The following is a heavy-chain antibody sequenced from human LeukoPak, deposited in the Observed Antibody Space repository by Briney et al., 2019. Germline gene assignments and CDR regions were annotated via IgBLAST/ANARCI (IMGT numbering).Heavy chain of an antibody. Sequence: SEPVSLTCTVSGGSISSSSYYWGWIRQPPGKGLEWIGCMYYSGSTYYNPSLKSRVTISVDTSKNQFSLKLSSVTAADTAVYYCVLQASPWELRSYYYYYMDVWGKGTTVTVSS. CDR2: MYYSGST. CDR1: GGSISSSSYY. CDR3: VLQASPWELRSYYYYYMDV. D-gene: IGHD1-26*01. J-gene: IGHJ6*03. V-gene: IGHV4-39*01.